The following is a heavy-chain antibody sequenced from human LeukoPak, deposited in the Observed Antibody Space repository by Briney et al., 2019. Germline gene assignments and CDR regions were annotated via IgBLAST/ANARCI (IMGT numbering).Heavy chain of an antibody. D-gene: IGHD5-18*01. J-gene: IGHJ4*02. CDR3: ARFSTGYSYAPIDY. CDR1: GGTFSSYA. Sequence: ASVKVSCKASGGTFSSYAISWERQAPGQGLEWMGGIIPIFGTANYAQKFQGRVTITADESTSTAYMELSSLRSEDTAVYYCARFSTGYSYAPIDYWGQGTLVTVSS. CDR2: IIPIFGTA. V-gene: IGHV1-69*01.